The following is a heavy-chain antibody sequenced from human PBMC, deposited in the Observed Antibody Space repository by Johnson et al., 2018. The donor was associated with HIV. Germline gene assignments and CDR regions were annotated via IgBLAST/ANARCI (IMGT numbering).Heavy chain of an antibody. D-gene: IGHD3-22*01. CDR2: IKQDGSEK. J-gene: IGHJ3*02. Sequence: EVQVVESGGGVVQPGRSLRLSCAASGFTFSSYAMSWVRQAPGKGLEWVANIKQDGSEKYYVDSVKDRFTISRDNAKNSLYLQMNSLRAEDTAVYYCARDHTMIVWGGAFDIWGQGTMVTVSS. V-gene: IGHV3-7*01. CDR3: ARDHTMIVWGGAFDI. CDR1: GFTFSSYA.